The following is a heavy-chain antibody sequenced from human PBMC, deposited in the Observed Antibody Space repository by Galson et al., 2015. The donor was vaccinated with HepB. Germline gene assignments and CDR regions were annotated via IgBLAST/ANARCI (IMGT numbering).Heavy chain of an antibody. Sequence: SLRLSCAASGFTFSNYDMSWVRQAPGKGLEWVSAISGGGTITYYADSVKGRFTISRDNSKNTLYLQMSSLRAEDTAVYYCARRLCSAGSCYSAYWGQGTLVTVSS. CDR3: ARRLCSAGSCYSAY. CDR1: GFTFSNYD. J-gene: IGHJ4*02. CDR2: ISGGGTIT. V-gene: IGHV3-23*01. D-gene: IGHD2-15*01.